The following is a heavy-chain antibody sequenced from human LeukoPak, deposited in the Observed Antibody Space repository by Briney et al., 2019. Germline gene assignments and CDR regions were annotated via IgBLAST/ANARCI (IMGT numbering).Heavy chain of an antibody. CDR3: AKKVVVGATSPYSDFQD. D-gene: IGHD1-26*01. J-gene: IGHJ1*01. V-gene: IGHV3-23*01. CDR1: GFTFSSYA. CDR2: ISGGGVTT. Sequence: GGSLRLSCVASGFTFSSYAMSWVRQAPGKGLEWVSAISGGGVTTHYAGSVKGRFSISRDNSKNTLYLQMNSLRAEDTALYYCAKKVVVGATSPYSDFQDWGQGTLVTVSS.